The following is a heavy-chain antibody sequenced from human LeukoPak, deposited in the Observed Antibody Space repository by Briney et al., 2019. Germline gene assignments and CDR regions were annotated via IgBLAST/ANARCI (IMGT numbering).Heavy chain of an antibody. CDR2: ISYDGSNK. Sequence: PGGSLRLSCAASGFTFSSYGMHWVRQAPGKGLEWVTVISYDGSNKYYADSVKGRFTISRDNSKNTLYLQMNSLRTEDTAVYYCTKGHPISDNWYDYWGQGTLVTVSS. CDR3: TKGHPISDNWYDY. CDR1: GFTFSSYG. D-gene: IGHD1-1*01. V-gene: IGHV3-30*18. J-gene: IGHJ4*02.